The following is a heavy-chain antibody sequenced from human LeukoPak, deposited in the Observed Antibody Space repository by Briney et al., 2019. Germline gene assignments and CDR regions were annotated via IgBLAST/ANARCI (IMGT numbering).Heavy chain of an antibody. CDR1: GGTFSSYA. J-gene: IGHJ6*03. CDR2: IIPIFGTA. V-gene: IGHV1-69*05. Sequence: SVKVSCKASGGTFSSYAFSWVRQAPGQGLEWMGGIIPIFGTANYAQKFQGRVTITTDESTSTAYMELSSLRSEDTAVYYCARGLAAAGTEYYYYYMDVWGKGTTVTVSS. CDR3: ARGLAAAGTEYYYYYMDV. D-gene: IGHD6-13*01.